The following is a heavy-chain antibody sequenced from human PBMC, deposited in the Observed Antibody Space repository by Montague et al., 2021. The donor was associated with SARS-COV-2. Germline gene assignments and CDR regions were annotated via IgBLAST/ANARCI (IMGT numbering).Heavy chain of an antibody. CDR3: ARWDPQTLTMIGLRGKSASDX. V-gene: IGHV4-34*01. CDR1: GGSFSGYY. CDR2: INDRGST. D-gene: IGHD4-23*01. Sequence: SETLSLTCTVYGGSFSGYYWAWIRRSPGKGLEWIAEINDRGSTNYNFNPSLRSRVTISVDTSKSQFSLKLSSVSAADTGVYYCARWDPQTLTMIGLRGKSASDXWGQGTLVTVSS. J-gene: IGHJ4*02.